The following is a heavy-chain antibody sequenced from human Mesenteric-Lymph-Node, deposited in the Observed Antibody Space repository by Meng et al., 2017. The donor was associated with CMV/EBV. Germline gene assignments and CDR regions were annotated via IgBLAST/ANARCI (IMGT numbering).Heavy chain of an antibody. CDR1: GFTFSRYD. CDR3: AREGYYYDSGSYYYYFDS. CDR2: IGSAGNT. J-gene: IGHJ4*02. V-gene: IGHV3-13*01. D-gene: IGHD3-10*01. Sequence: GGSLRLSCAACGFTFSRYDMQWVRQPTGKGLEWVSGIGSAGNTYYADSVKGRFTISRDNANNSLYLQMNSLRAEDTAVYYCAREGYYYDSGSYYYYFDSWGQGTLVTVSS.